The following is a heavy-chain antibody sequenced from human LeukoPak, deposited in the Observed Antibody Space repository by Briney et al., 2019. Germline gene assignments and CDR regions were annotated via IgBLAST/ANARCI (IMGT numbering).Heavy chain of an antibody. CDR1: GGSISSYY. CDR3: ASPRLHNSGV. J-gene: IGHJ3*01. V-gene: IGHV4-34*01. Sequence: SETLSLTCTVSGGSISSYYWSWIRQPPGKGLEWIGEINHSGSTNYNPSLKSRVTISVDTSKNQFSLKLSSVTAADTAVYYCASPRLHNSGVWGQGTMVTVSS. CDR2: INHSGST. D-gene: IGHD5-12*01.